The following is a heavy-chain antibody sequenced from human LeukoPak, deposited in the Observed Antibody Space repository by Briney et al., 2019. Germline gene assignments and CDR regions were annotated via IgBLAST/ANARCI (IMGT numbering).Heavy chain of an antibody. J-gene: IGHJ4*02. V-gene: IGHV4-59*08. CDR1: GGSISSYY. CDR2: IYYSGST. Sequence: SETPSLTCTVSGGSISSYYWSWIRQPPGKGLEWIGYIYYSGSTNYNPSLKSRVTISVDTSKNQFSLKLSSVTAADTAVYYCARRTSGSYRFYDYWGQGTLVTVSS. D-gene: IGHD3-16*02. CDR3: ARRTSGSYRFYDY.